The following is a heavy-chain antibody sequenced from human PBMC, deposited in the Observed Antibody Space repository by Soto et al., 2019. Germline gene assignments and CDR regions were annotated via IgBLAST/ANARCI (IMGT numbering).Heavy chain of an antibody. CDR2: ISSSGSTI. D-gene: IGHD3-3*01. CDR3: ARSDYDFWSGQGGYFDY. J-gene: IGHJ4*02. V-gene: IGHV3-11*01. CDR1: GFTFSDYY. Sequence: SLRLSCAASGFTFSDYYMSWIRQAPGKGLEWVSYISSSGSTIYYADSVKGRFTISRDNAKNSLYLQMNSLRAEDTDVYYCARSDYDFWSGQGGYFDYWGQGTLVTVSS.